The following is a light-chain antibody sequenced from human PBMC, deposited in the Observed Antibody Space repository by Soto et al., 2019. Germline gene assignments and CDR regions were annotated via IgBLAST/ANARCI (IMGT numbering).Light chain of an antibody. J-gene: IGKJ1*01. CDR2: GAS. CDR3: QQYNNWPPVT. V-gene: IGKV3-15*01. Sequence: ESVLTQSPGTLSLSPWERATLSCRASQSVSSNLAWYQQKPGQAPRLLIYGASTRATGIPARFSGSGSGTEFTLTISSLQSEDFAVYYCQQYNNWPPVTFGQGTKVDIK. CDR1: QSVSSN.